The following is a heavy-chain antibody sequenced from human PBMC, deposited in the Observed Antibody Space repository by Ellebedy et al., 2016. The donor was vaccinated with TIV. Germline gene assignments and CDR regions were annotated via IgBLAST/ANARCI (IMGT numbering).Heavy chain of an antibody. J-gene: IGHJ6*02. D-gene: IGHD5-24*01. V-gene: IGHV1-24*01. CDR1: GYTLTELS. CDR2: FDPDDGET. CDR3: ATDGRMADTSYGMDV. Sequence: ASVKVSCKVSGYTLTELSMHWVRQAPGKGLEWMGGFDPDDGETIYAQKFQGSVTMTEDTSTDTSYMELSSLRSEDTAVYYCATDGRMADTSYGMDVWGQGTTVTVSS.